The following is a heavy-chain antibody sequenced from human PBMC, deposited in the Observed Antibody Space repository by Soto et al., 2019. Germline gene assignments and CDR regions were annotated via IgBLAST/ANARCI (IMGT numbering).Heavy chain of an antibody. D-gene: IGHD3-10*01. CDR2: IYYSGST. CDR1: GGSISSYY. Sequence: PSETLSLTCTVSGGSISSYYWSWIRQPPGKGLEWIGYIYYSGSTNYNPSLKSRVTISVDTSKNQFSLKLSSVTAADTAVYYCARDYYGNNWFDPWGQGTLVTVSS. J-gene: IGHJ5*02. CDR3: ARDYYGNNWFDP. V-gene: IGHV4-59*01.